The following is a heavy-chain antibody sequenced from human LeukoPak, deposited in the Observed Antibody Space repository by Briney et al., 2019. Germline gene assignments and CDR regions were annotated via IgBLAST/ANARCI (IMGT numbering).Heavy chain of an antibody. V-gene: IGHV4-30-4*07. CDR2: IYYSGST. CDR3: AREGEPGIAADDAFDI. J-gene: IGHJ3*02. CDR1: GGSISSGGYS. D-gene: IGHD6-13*01. Sequence: TSQTLSLTCAVSGGSISSGGYSWSWIRQPPGKGLEWIGYIYYSGSTNYNPSLKSRVTISVDTSKNQFSLKLSSVTAADTAVYYCAREGEPGIAADDAFDIWGQGTMVTVSS.